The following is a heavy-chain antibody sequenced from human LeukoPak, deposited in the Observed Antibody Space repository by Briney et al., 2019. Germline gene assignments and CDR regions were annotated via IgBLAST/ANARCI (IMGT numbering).Heavy chain of an antibody. V-gene: IGHV3-21*01. D-gene: IGHD5-12*01. CDR1: GFTFSSYS. Sequence: GGSLRLSCAASGFTFSSYSMNWVRQAPGKGLEWVSAISSSSSYIYYADSVKSRFTISRDNAKNSLYLQMNSLRAEDTAVYYCARVGYSGYDRGGFVDYWGQGTLVTVSS. J-gene: IGHJ4*02. CDR2: ISSSSSYI. CDR3: ARVGYSGYDRGGFVDY.